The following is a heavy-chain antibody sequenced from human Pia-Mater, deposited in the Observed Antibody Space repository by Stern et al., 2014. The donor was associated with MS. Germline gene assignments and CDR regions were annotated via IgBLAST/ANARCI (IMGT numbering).Heavy chain of an antibody. CDR1: GFTFSSYD. Sequence: EVHLVESGGGLVQPGGSLSLSCAASGFTFSSYDMPWVRQATGKGLEWVSAIGTAGDTYYPGSVKGRFTISRENATHSLYLQMNSLRAGDTAVYYCARARRDYYDSSGYPYYFDYWGQGTLVTVSS. J-gene: IGHJ4*02. CDR2: IGTAGDT. D-gene: IGHD3-22*01. CDR3: ARARRDYYDSSGYPYYFDY. V-gene: IGHV3-13*01.